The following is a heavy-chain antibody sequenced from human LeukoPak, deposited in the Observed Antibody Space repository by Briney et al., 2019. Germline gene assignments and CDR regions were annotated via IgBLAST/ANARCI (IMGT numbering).Heavy chain of an antibody. CDR2: IKQDGSEK. CDR1: GFTFSSYW. Sequence: PGGSLRLSCAASGFTFSSYWMSWVRQAPGKGLEWVANIKQDGSEKYYVDSVKGRFTISRDNAKNSLYLQMNSLRAEDTAVYYCAREGIQLWHDAFDIWGQGTMVTVSS. CDR3: AREGIQLWHDAFDI. D-gene: IGHD5-18*01. V-gene: IGHV3-7*05. J-gene: IGHJ3*02.